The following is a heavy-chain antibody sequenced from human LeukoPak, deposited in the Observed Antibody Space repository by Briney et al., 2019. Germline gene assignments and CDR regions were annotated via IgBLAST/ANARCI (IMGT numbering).Heavy chain of an antibody. V-gene: IGHV3-23*01. D-gene: IGHD3-10*01. CDR1: GFNFSSFA. J-gene: IGHJ6*02. Sequence: GGSLRLSCAASGFNFSSFAMSWVRQAPGKGLEWVSAISGSGGSTYYADSVKGRFTISRDNSKNTLYLQMNSLRAEDTAVYYCAKGVARGSGLYYYYGMDVWGQGTTVTVSS. CDR2: ISGSGGST. CDR3: AKGVARGSGLYYYYGMDV.